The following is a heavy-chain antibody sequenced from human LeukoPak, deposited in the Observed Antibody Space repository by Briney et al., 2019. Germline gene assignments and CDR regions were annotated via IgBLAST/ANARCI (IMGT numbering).Heavy chain of an antibody. D-gene: IGHD3-10*01. V-gene: IGHV3-43*02. J-gene: IGHJ4*02. CDR2: ISGDGGST. CDR1: GFTFDDYA. CDR3: AKDGYYYGSGRTLPLDY. Sequence: PGGSLRLSCAASGFTFDDYAMHWVRQAPGKGLEWVSLISGDGGSTYYADSVKGRFTISRDNSKNSLYLQMNSLRTEDTALYYCAKDGYYYGSGRTLPLDYWGQGTLVTVSS.